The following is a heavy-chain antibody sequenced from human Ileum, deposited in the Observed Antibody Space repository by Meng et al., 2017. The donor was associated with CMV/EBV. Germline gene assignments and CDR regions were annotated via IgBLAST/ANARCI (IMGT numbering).Heavy chain of an antibody. CDR2: IHNTGRT. J-gene: IGHJ4*02. CDR1: GGSITSYY. Sequence: SETLSLTCNVSGGSITSYYWSWIRQPPGKGLEWIGYIHNTGRTNYNPSLKSRVSISVDTSRNQFSLRLRSVTSADTAIYYCARDRGKQGGLDYCGQGTLVADSS. V-gene: IGHV4-59*01. CDR3: ARDRGKQGGLDY. D-gene: IGHD3-16*01.